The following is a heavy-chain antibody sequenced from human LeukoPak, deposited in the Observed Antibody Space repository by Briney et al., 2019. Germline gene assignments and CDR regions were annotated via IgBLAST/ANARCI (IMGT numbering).Heavy chain of an antibody. J-gene: IGHJ4*02. D-gene: IGHD3-22*01. CDR1: GLTFSNAW. CDR3: AKVGVYYYDY. CDR2: IKSKTDGGTT. Sequence: GGSLRLSCEASGLTFSNAWMTWVRQAPGKGLEWVGRIKSKTDGGTTDYAAPVKGRFTISRDDSKNTVYLQMNGLKTEYTAVYYCAKVGVYYYDYWGQGALVTVSS. V-gene: IGHV3-15*01.